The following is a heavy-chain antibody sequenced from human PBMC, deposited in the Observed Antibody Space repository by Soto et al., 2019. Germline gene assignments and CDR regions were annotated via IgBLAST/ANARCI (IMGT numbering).Heavy chain of an antibody. J-gene: IGHJ6*02. Sequence: QVQLQESGPGLVKPSQTLSLTCTVSGGSISSGGYYWSWIRQHPGKGLEWIGYIYYSGSTYYNPAPKSRVTMSVDTSKNQFPLKLRSGTAADTAVYYCASSGVVVAAKYYGMDVWGQGTTVTVSS. CDR3: ASSGVVVAAKYYGMDV. CDR1: GGSISSGGYY. D-gene: IGHD2-15*01. V-gene: IGHV4-31*03. CDR2: IYYSGST.